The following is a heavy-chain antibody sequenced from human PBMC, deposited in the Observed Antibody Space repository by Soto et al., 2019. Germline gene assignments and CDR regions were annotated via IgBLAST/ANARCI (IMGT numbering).Heavy chain of an antibody. Sequence: GGSLRLSCAASGFTFSSYAMSWVRQAPGKGLEWVSAISGSGGSTYYADSVKGRFTISRDNSKNTLYLQMNSLRAEDTAVYYCAKDGNYYDSSGYYLDNWGQGTLVTVSS. CDR3: AKDGNYYDSSGYYLDN. J-gene: IGHJ4*01. V-gene: IGHV3-23*01. CDR1: GFTFSSYA. CDR2: ISGSGGST. D-gene: IGHD3-22*01.